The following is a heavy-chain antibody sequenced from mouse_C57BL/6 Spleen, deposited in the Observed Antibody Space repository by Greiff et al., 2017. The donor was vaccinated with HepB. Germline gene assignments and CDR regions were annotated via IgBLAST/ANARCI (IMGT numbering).Heavy chain of an antibody. CDR1: EYEFPSHD. Sequence: EVKLMESGGGLVQPGESLKLSCESNEYEFPSHDMSWVRKTPEKRLELVAAINSDGGSTYYPDTMERRFIISRDNTKKTLYLQMSSLRSEDTALYYCARQGSEYGSSYWYFDVWGTGTTVTVSS. V-gene: IGHV5-2*01. D-gene: IGHD1-1*01. CDR2: INSDGGST. CDR3: ARQGSEYGSSYWYFDV. J-gene: IGHJ1*03.